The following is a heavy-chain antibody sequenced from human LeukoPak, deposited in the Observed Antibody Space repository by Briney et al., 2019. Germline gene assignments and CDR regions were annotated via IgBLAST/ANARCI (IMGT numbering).Heavy chain of an antibody. D-gene: IGHD5-12*01. CDR1: GYTFTGYY. V-gene: IGHV1-2*02. J-gene: IGHJ3*02. CDR3: ARVYRWLHPNDAFDI. Sequence: ASVKVSCKASGYTFTGYYMHWVRQAPGQGLEWTGWITPNSGGTNYAQKFQGRVTMTSDTSISTAYMELSRLRSNDTAVYYCARVYRWLHPNDAFDIWGQGTMATVSS. CDR2: ITPNSGGT.